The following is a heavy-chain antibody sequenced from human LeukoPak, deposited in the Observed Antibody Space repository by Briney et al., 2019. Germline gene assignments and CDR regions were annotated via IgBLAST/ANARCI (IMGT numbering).Heavy chain of an antibody. CDR3: ASRAVVGYYYFDY. CDR1: GFTFSSYG. D-gene: IGHD6-19*01. J-gene: IGHJ4*02. CDR2: IKTDGSAM. Sequence: GGSLRLSCAASGFTFSSYGMSWVRQAPGKGLEWVSAIKTDGSAMQYADSVKGRFTISRDNSKNTLYLQMNSLRAEDTAVYYCASRAVVGYYYFDYWGQGTLVTVSS. V-gene: IGHV3-23*01.